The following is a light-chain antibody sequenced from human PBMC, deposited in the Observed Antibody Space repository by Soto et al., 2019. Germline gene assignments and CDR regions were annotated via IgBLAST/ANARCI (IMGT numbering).Light chain of an antibody. CDR2: EGS. Sequence: QSALTQPASVSGSPGQSITISCTGTSSDVGSYNLVSWYQQHPGKAPKLMIYEGSKRPSGVSNRFSGSKSGITASLTISGLQAEDEAEYYCCSYAGSSTWVFGGGTKLTVL. J-gene: IGLJ3*02. V-gene: IGLV2-23*01. CDR1: SSDVGSYNL. CDR3: CSYAGSSTWV.